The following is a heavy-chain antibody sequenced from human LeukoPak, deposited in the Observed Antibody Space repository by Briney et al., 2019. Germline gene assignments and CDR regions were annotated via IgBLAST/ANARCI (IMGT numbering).Heavy chain of an antibody. CDR2: FNHGGST. Sequence: SETLSLTCGVTGESLTDFSWSWLRQPPGKVLEWIGDFNHGGSTKFNASLKSRVTISGDISKNQFSLKLSSVTAADTAVYHCARLPLGLFGESLNFDCWGQGTLVTVSS. CDR3: ARLPLGLFGESLNFDC. D-gene: IGHD3-10*02. J-gene: IGHJ4*02. V-gene: IGHV4-34*01. CDR1: GESLTDFS.